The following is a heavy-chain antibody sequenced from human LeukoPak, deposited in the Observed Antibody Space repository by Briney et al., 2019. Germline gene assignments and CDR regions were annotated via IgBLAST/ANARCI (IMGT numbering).Heavy chain of an antibody. CDR2: IYPGDSDT. J-gene: IGHJ4*02. D-gene: IGHD5-18*01. CDR1: GYSFTTYW. CDR3: ARLHSFSNLDY. Sequence: GESLKISCKGSGYSFTTYWIAWVRQMPGEGLEWMGIIYPGDSDTRYSPSFQGQVTISADKSISTAYLQWSSLKASDTAMYYCARLHSFSNLDYWGQGTLVTVSS. V-gene: IGHV5-51*01.